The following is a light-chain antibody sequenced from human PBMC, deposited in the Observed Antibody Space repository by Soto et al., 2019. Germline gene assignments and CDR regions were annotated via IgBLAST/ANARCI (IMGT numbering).Light chain of an antibody. J-gene: IGKJ1*01. CDR3: QQYKNGWT. CDR1: QSVSSN. V-gene: IGKV3-15*01. CDR2: GAS. Sequence: EIVMTQSPATLSVSPGERGTLSCRASQSVSSNLAWYQQKPGQAPRLLIYGASTRATGIPARFSGSGSGTEFTLTISSLQSEDFAVYYCQQYKNGWTFGQGTKVDI.